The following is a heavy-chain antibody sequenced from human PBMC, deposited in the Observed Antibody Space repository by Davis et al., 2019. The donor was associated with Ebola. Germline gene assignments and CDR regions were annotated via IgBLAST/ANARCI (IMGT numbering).Heavy chain of an antibody. V-gene: IGHV4-39*01. CDR2: IYYSGST. CDR1: GGSISSSSYY. CDR3: ARHGSGSRYVDFDY. J-gene: IGHJ4*02. Sequence: MPSETLSLTCTVSGGSISSSSYYWGWIRQPPGKGLEWIGSIYYSGSTYYNPSLKSRVTISVDTSKNQFSLKLSSVTAADTAVYYCARHGSGSRYVDFDYWGQGTLVTVSS. D-gene: IGHD1-26*01.